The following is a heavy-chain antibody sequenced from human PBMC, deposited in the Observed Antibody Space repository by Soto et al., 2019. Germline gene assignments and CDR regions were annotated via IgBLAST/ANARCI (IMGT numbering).Heavy chain of an antibody. CDR1: GFTFSNYW. Sequence: EVQLVESGGDLVQPGGSLSLSCVASGFTFSNYWMNWVRQAPGMGLEWVAGIKEDASEKNYVDSVKGRFSISXXXXXXXLXLQLNSLRAEDTAVYYCATAIEAPFNNYDYWGQGTLVTVSS. CDR3: ATAIEAPFNNYDY. CDR2: IKEDASEK. J-gene: IGHJ4*02. V-gene: IGHV3-7*01.